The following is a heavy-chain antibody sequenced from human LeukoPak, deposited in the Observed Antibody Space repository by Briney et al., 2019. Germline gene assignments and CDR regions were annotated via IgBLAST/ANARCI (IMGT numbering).Heavy chain of an antibody. CDR1: GGSISSGGYY. D-gene: IGHD7-27*01. J-gene: IGHJ4*02. CDR2: IYYSGST. V-gene: IGHV4-31*03. CDR3: ARGLGMVFDY. Sequence: SETLPLTCTVSGGSISSGGYYWSWIRQHPGKGLEWIGYIYYSGSTYYNPSLKSRVTISVDTSKNQFSLKLSSVTAADTAVYYCARGLGMVFDYWGQGTLVTVSS.